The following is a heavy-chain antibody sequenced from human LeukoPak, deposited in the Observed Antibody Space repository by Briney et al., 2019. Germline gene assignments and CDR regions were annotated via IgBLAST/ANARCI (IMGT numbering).Heavy chain of an antibody. V-gene: IGHV4-59*12. J-gene: IGHJ5*02. CDR1: GGSISSYY. D-gene: IGHD1-26*01. Sequence: SETLSLTCTVSGGSISSYYWSWIRQPPGKGLEWIGYIYYSGSTNYNPSLKSRVTMSVDTSKNQFSLKLSSVTAADTAVYYCARDLGVQYYVQGGWFDPWGQGTLVTVSS. CDR2: IYYSGST. CDR3: ARDLGVQYYVQGGWFDP.